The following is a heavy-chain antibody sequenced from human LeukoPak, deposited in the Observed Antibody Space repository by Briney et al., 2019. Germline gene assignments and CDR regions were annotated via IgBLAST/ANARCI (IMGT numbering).Heavy chain of an antibody. CDR2: ISYDGTNK. V-gene: IGHV3-30*18. D-gene: IGHD5-12*01. Sequence: GGSLRLSCAASGFTFSGFVMHWGRQAPGKGLEGVASISYDGTNKYSTDSVKGRFSISRDNSKKTLYLQMNSLRVEDSAVYYCAKVGRGYDVYYHHMDVRGKGTTVTVSS. CDR3: AKVGRGYDVYYHHMDV. CDR1: GFTFSGFV. J-gene: IGHJ6*03.